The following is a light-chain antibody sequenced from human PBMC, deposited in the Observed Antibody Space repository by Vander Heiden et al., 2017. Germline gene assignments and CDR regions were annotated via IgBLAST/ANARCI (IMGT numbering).Light chain of an antibody. Sequence: VMTQSPATLSVSPGERATLSCRASQSVSSNLAWYQQKPGQAPRLLIYGASTRATGIPARFSGSGSGTEFTLTISSLQSEDFAVYYCQQYNNWPPYTFGQETKLEIK. V-gene: IGKV3-15*01. CDR1: QSVSSN. CDR2: GAS. CDR3: QQYNNWPPYT. J-gene: IGKJ2*01.